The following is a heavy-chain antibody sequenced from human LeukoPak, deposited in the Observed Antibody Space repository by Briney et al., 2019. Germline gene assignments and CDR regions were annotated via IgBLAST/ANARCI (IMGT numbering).Heavy chain of an antibody. CDR3: ARKYIYGFDY. D-gene: IGHD5-18*01. V-gene: IGHV3-48*01. CDR2: ISGSSSTI. J-gene: IGHJ4*02. Sequence: GGSLRLSCAASAFTFSTYTMNWVRQAPGNGLDWVAYISGSSSTIYYADSVKGRFTISRDNAKNSLYLQMNSLRAEDTAVYYCARKYIYGFDYWGQGTLVTVSS. CDR1: AFTFSTYT.